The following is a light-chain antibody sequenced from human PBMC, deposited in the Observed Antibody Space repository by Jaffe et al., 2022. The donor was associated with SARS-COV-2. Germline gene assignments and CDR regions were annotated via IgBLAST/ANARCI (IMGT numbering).Light chain of an antibody. Sequence: QSVLTQPTSVSGAPGQRVTMSCAGGRSNLGAGFDVHWYRQLPGIAPKLLIYGNVNRPSGVPDRFSGSKSDTSASLAITGLQAEDEGDYYCQSFDNSLGVIFGGGTKLTVL. V-gene: IGLV1-40*01. CDR1: RSNLGAGFD. CDR3: QSFDNSLGVI. CDR2: GNV. J-gene: IGLJ2*01.